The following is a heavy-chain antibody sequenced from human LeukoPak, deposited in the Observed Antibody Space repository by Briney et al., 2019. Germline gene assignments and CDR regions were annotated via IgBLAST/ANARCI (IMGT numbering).Heavy chain of an antibody. J-gene: IGHJ6*02. CDR1: GGTFSSYA. D-gene: IGHD4-11*01. CDR2: IIPIFGTA. V-gene: IGHV1-69*01. CDR3: ARARGTRDYSNYYYGMDV. Sequence: SVKVSCKASGGTFSSYAISWVRQAPGQGLEWMGGIIPIFGTANYAQKFQGRVTITADESTSTAYMELSSLRSEDTAVYYCARARGTRDYSNYYYGMDVWGQGTTVTVSS.